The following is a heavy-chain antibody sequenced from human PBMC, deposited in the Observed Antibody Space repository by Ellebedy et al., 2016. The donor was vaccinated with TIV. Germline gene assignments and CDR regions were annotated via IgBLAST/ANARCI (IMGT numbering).Heavy chain of an antibody. CDR1: GGSISSGGYY. Sequence: MPSETLSLTCTVSGGSISSGGYYWSWIRQHPGKGLEWIGYIYYSGSTYYNPSLKSRVTISVDTSKNQFSLKLSSVTAADTAVYYCARGNWVGATTFPVDYWGQGTLVTVSS. J-gene: IGHJ4*02. CDR3: ARGNWVGATTFPVDY. CDR2: IYYSGST. D-gene: IGHD1-26*01. V-gene: IGHV4-31*03.